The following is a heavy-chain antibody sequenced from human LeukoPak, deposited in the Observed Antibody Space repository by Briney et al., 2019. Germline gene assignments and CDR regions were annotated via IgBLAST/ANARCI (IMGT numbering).Heavy chain of an antibody. D-gene: IGHD3-10*01. J-gene: IGHJ6*03. CDR3: ARVSMVRGVTYYYYYYMDV. V-gene: IGHV4-34*01. Sequence: PSETLSLTCAVYGGSFSGYYWSWIRQPPGKGLEWIGEINHSGSTNYNPSLKSRVTISVDTSKNQFSLKPSSVTAADTAVYYCARVSMVRGVTYYYYYYMDVWGKGTTVTISS. CDR1: GGSFSGYY. CDR2: INHSGST.